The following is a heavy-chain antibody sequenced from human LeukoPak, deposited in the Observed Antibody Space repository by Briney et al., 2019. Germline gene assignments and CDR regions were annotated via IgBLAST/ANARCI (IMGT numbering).Heavy chain of an antibody. V-gene: IGHV3-64*01. CDR3: ARDQASYSSGWYTYYYYYMDV. CDR2: ISSNGGST. J-gene: IGHJ6*03. Sequence: GGSLRLSCAASGFTFSGYGMSWVRQAPGKGLEYVSAISSNGGSTYYANSVKGRFTISRDNSKNTLYLQMGSLRAEDMAVYYCARDQASYSSGWYTYYYYYMDVWGKGTTVTISS. CDR1: GFTFSGYG. D-gene: IGHD6-19*01.